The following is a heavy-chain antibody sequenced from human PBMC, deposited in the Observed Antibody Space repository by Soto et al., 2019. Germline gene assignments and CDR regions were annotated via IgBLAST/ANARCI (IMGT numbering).Heavy chain of an antibody. CDR2: ISYDGSNK. D-gene: IGHD6-13*01. J-gene: IGHJ4*02. V-gene: IGHV3-30-3*01. Sequence: QVQLVESGGGVVQPGRSLRLSCAASGFTFSSYAMHWVRQAPGKGLEWVAVISYDGSNKYYADSVKGRFTISRDNSKNTLYLQMNSLRAEDTAVYYCARSNSWPYFDYWGQGTLVTVSS. CDR3: ARSNSWPYFDY. CDR1: GFTFSSYA.